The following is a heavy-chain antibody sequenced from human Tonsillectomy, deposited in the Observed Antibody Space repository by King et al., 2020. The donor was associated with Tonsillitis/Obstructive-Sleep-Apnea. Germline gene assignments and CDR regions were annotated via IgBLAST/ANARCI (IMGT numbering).Heavy chain of an antibody. Sequence: LQLQESGPGLVKPSETLSLTCTVSGGSISSYYWSWIRQPPGKGLEWIGYIHYSGSTNYNPSLESRVTISLDTSKNQFSLKLSSVTAADTALYYCAKLKEDGYKASFYYWGQGTLVTVSS. CDR2: IHYSGST. J-gene: IGHJ4*02. D-gene: IGHD5-24*01. CDR3: AKLKEDGYKASFYY. CDR1: GGSISSYY. V-gene: IGHV4-59*01.